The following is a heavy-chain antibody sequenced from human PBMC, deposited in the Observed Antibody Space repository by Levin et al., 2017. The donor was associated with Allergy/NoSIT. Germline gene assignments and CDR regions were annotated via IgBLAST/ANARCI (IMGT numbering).Heavy chain of an antibody. J-gene: IGHJ6*02. D-gene: IGHD6-13*01. CDR3: AKAGIESSSWYRTLTYYYYYGMDV. Sequence: GESLKISCAASGFTFSSYGMHWVRQAPGKGLEWVAVISYDGSNKYYADSVKGRFTISRDNSKNTLYLQMNSLRAEDTAVYYCAKAGIESSSWYRTLTYYYYYGMDVWGQGTTVTVSS. CDR2: ISYDGSNK. V-gene: IGHV3-30*18. CDR1: GFTFSSYG.